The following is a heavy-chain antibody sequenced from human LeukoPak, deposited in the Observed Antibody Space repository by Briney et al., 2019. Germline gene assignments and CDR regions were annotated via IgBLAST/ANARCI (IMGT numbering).Heavy chain of an antibody. J-gene: IGHJ4*02. CDR3: ARIPRVVVAAYSHYFDY. Sequence: SETLSLTCAVYGGSFSGYYWSWIRQPPGKGLEWIGEINHSGSTNYNPSLKSRVTISVDTSKNQFSLKLSSVTAADTAVYYCARIPRVVVAAYSHYFDYWGQGTLVTVSS. CDR1: GGSFSGYY. D-gene: IGHD2-15*01. CDR2: INHSGST. V-gene: IGHV4-34*01.